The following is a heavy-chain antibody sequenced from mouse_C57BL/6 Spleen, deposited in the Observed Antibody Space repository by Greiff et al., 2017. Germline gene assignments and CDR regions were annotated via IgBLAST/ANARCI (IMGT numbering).Heavy chain of an antibody. J-gene: IGHJ2*01. Sequence: EVKLVESGGGLVQPGGSMKLSCVASGFTFSNYWMNWVRQSPEKGLEWVAQIRLKSDNYATHYAESVKGRFTISRDDSKSSVYLQMNNLRAEDTGIYYCTGSITTVADYWGQGTTLTVSS. CDR3: TGSITTVADY. CDR1: GFTFSNYW. D-gene: IGHD1-1*01. CDR2: IRLKSDNYAT. V-gene: IGHV6-3*01.